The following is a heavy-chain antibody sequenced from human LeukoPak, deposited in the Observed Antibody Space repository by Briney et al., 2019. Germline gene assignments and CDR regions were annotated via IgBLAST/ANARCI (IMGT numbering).Heavy chain of an antibody. CDR2: ICGSSDYT. CDR3: ARVPAGVIGMKDAFDI. Sequence: RGTLRLSSAHSRVALSRHVMSSGCATPRGGLGRGSPICGSSDYTYYADSVKGRFTISRDNSKNTVYLQMKSLRVEDTAVYYCARVPAGVIGMKDAFDIWGQGTMVTVSS. D-gene: IGHD3-16*02. V-gene: IGHV3-23*01. CDR1: RVALSRHV. J-gene: IGHJ3*02.